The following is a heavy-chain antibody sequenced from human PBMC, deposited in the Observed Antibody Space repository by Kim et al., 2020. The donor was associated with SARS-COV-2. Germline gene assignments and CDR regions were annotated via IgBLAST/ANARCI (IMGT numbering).Heavy chain of an antibody. D-gene: IGHD6-19*01. Sequence: GGSLRLSCAASGFTFSSYAMSWVRQAPGKGLEWVSAISGSGGSTYYADSVKGRFTISRDNSKNTLYLQMNSLRAEDTAVYYCAKDGGSSGWYGHYYYYGMDVWGQGTTVTVSS. CDR1: GFTFSSYA. V-gene: IGHV3-23*01. J-gene: IGHJ6*02. CDR2: ISGSGGST. CDR3: AKDGGSSGWYGHYYYYGMDV.